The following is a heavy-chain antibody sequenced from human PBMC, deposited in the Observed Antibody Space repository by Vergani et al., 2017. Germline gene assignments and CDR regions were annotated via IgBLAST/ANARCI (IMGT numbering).Heavy chain of an antibody. Sequence: QVDLQESGPGLVKSSETLSLNCAVSGYSVGSGYYWGWIRQPPGRGLEWIGCVHRNGNTYYTSSLRSRATISRDTSKNQFSLRLTSVTAADTAVYYCARDPLDSTTWPFLLLDMDVWGQGTTVTVSS. CDR3: ARDPLDSTTWPFLLLDMDV. CDR1: GYSVGSGYY. CDR2: VHRNGNT. D-gene: IGHD6-13*01. V-gene: IGHV4-38-2*02. J-gene: IGHJ6*02.